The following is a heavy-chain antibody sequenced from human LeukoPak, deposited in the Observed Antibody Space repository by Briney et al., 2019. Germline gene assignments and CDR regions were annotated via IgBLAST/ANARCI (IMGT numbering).Heavy chain of an antibody. CDR2: INWNGGST. V-gene: IGHV3-20*04. CDR1: GFTFDDYG. CDR3: ARDPEYYYDSSGYYSTDAFDI. D-gene: IGHD3-22*01. Sequence: GGSLRLSCAASGFTFDDYGMSWVRQAPGEGLEWVSGINWNGGSTGYADSVKGRFTISRDNAKNSLYLQMNNLRAEDTALYYCARDPEYYYDSSGYYSTDAFDIWGQGTMVTVSS. J-gene: IGHJ3*02.